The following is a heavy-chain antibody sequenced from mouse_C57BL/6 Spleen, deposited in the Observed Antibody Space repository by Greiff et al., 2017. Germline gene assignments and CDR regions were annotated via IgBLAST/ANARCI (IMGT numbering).Heavy chain of an antibody. CDR3: TTPFITTVVAPFAY. V-gene: IGHV1-15*01. Sequence: VQLVESGAELVRPGASVTLSCKASGYTFTDYEMHWVKQTPVHGLEWIGAIDPETGGTAYNQKFKGKAILTADKSSSTAYMELRSLTSEDSAVYYCTTPFITTVVAPFAYWGQGTLVTVSA. J-gene: IGHJ3*01. D-gene: IGHD1-1*01. CDR1: GYTFTDYE. CDR2: IDPETGGT.